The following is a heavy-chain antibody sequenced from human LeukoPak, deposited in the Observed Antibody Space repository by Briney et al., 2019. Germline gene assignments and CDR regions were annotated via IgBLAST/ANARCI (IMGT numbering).Heavy chain of an antibody. V-gene: IGHV5-51*01. CDR3: ALQELYYDFRSGYFDY. CDR2: IYPGDSDT. D-gene: IGHD3-3*01. J-gene: IGHJ4*02. Sequence: GEPLKISCKGSGYSFTSYWIGWVRQMPGKGLEWMGIIYPGDSDTRYSPSFQGQVTISADKSISTAYLQWSSLKASDTAMYYCALQELYYDFRSGYFDYWGQGTLVTVSS. CDR1: GYSFTSYW.